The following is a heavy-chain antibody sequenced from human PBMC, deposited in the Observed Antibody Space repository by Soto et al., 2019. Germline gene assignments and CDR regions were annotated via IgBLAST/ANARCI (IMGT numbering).Heavy chain of an antibody. CDR1: GYTFTSYD. V-gene: IGHV1-8*01. CDR3: ARGGGNGNYGYFLAF. Sequence: GASVKVSCKASGYTFTSYDINWVRQATGQGLEWMGWMNPNSGNTGYAQKFQGRVTMTRNTSISTAYMELSSLRSGDTAVFYFARGGGNGNYGYFLAFGGQGTLVPVS. D-gene: IGHD1-1*01. CDR2: MNPNSGNT. J-gene: IGHJ4*02.